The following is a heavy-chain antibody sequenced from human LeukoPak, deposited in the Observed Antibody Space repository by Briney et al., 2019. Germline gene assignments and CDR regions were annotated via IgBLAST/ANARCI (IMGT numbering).Heavy chain of an antibody. D-gene: IGHD3-9*01. Sequence: SVKVSCKASGCTFSSYAISWVRQAPGQGLEWMGGIIPIFGTANYAQKFQGRVTITADKSTSTAYMELSSLRSEDTAVHYCAREYYDILTGYYNPGYWGQGTLVTVSS. CDR1: GCTFSSYA. V-gene: IGHV1-69*06. CDR2: IIPIFGTA. J-gene: IGHJ4*02. CDR3: AREYYDILTGYYNPGY.